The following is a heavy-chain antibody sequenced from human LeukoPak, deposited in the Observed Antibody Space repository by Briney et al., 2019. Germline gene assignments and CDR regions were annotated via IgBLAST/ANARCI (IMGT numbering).Heavy chain of an antibody. V-gene: IGHV1-2*02. Sequence: ASVKVSCTASGYTFTGYYMHWVRQAPGQGLEWMGWINPNGGGTNYAQKFQGRVTMTRDTSISTAYMEQSSLRSEDTAVYYCAAVKTYYYDSSGYYFPLNAFDIWGQGTMVTVSS. CDR3: AAVKTYYYDSSGYYFPLNAFDI. J-gene: IGHJ3*02. CDR2: INPNGGGT. D-gene: IGHD3-22*01. CDR1: GYTFTGYY.